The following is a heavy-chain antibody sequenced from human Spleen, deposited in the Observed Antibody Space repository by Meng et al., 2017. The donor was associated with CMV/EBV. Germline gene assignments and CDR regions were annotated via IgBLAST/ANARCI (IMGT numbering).Heavy chain of an antibody. D-gene: IGHD3-3*01. CDR3: ARAYYDFWSGYPDWYFDL. V-gene: IGHV3-21*01. CDR2: ISRSSSYI. J-gene: IGHJ2*01. CDR1: FLFRFYS. Sequence: FLFRFYSVDGVPRATGEGMEWVSSISRSSSYIYYAVSEKGRFTISRDNAKNSLYLKMNSLRAEDTAVYYCARAYYDFWSGYPDWYFDLWGRGTLVTVSS.